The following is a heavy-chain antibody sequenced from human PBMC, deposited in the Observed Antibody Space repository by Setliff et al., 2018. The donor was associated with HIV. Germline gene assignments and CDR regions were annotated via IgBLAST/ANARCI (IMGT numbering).Heavy chain of an antibody. D-gene: IGHD5-18*01. CDR3: ARCGYSYGWSFDY. J-gene: IGHJ4*02. V-gene: IGHV4-39*01. CDR1: GGSISSSSYY. Sequence: NPSETLSLTCTVSGGSISSSSYYWGWIRQPPGKGLEWIGSIYYSGSTYYNPSLKSRVTISVDTSKNQFSLKLSSVTAADTAVYYCARCGYSYGWSFDYWGQGTLVTVSS. CDR2: IYYSGST.